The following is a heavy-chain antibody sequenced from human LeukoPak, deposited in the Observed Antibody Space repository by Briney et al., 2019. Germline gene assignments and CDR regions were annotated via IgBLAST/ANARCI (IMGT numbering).Heavy chain of an antibody. CDR2: IWYDGSNK. V-gene: IGHV3-33*03. CDR1: GFTFSSYG. J-gene: IGHJ3*02. Sequence: GGSLRLSCAASGFTFSSYGMHWVRQAPGKGLEWVAVIWYDGSNKYYADSVKGRFTISRDNAKNSLYLQMNSLRAEDTALYYCAKDISPVSADDAFDIWGQGTMVTVSS. D-gene: IGHD3-10*01. CDR3: AKDISPVSADDAFDI.